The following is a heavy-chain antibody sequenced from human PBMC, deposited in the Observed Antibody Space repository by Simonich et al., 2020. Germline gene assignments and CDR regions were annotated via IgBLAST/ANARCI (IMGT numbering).Heavy chain of an antibody. Sequence: QVQLQESGPGLVKPSETLSLTCTVSGGSISSYYWSWIRQPPGKGLEWIGYIYYRGSTNHNPSLKSRVTISVDTSKNQFSLKLSSVTAADTAVYYCARQEYSSSSFDYWGQGTLVTVSS. D-gene: IGHD6-6*01. V-gene: IGHV4-59*08. CDR1: GGSISSYY. J-gene: IGHJ4*02. CDR3: ARQEYSSSSFDY. CDR2: IYYRGST.